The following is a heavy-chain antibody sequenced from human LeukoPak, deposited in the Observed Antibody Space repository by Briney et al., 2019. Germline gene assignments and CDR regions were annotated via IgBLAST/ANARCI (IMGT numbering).Heavy chain of an antibody. D-gene: IGHD5-18*01. V-gene: IGHV1-46*01. Sequence: GASVKVSCKASGYTFTNYYIHWVRQAPGQGLEWMGIINPSGGRTSYAQKFQGRVTMTTDTSTSTAYMELRSLRSDDTAVYYCAEDTAMGNWGQGTLVTVSS. J-gene: IGHJ4*02. CDR1: GYTFTNYY. CDR3: AEDTAMGN. CDR2: INPSGGRT.